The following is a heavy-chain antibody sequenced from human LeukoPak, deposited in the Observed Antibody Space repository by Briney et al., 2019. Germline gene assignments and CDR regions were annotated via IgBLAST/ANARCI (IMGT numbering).Heavy chain of an antibody. CDR2: ISGSGGST. D-gene: IGHD3-22*01. J-gene: IGHJ4*02. Sequence: GGSLRLSCAASGFTFNNYAMSWVRQAPGKGPEWLSAISGSGGSTTDADSVKGRFTTSRDNSKSTLYLQMNSLRAEDTAVYYCAKVRKNDSSGCDYWGQGTLVTVSS. CDR1: GFTFNNYA. V-gene: IGHV3-23*01. CDR3: AKVRKNDSSGCDY.